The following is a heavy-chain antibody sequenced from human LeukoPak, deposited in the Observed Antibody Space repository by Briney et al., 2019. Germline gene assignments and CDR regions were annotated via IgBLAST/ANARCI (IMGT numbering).Heavy chain of an antibody. Sequence: PGGSLRLSCAASGFTFSSYAMSWVRQAPGEGLEWVSAISGSGGSTYYADSVKGRFTISRDNYKNTLYLQMNSLRAEDTAVYYCAKDLVRYDDVGTPDYWGQGTLVTVSS. D-gene: IGHD3-22*01. J-gene: IGHJ4*02. CDR3: AKDLVRYDDVGTPDY. CDR1: GFTFSSYA. V-gene: IGHV3-23*01. CDR2: ISGSGGST.